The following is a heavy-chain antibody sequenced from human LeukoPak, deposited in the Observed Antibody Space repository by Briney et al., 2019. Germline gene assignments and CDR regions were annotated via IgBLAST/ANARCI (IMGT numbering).Heavy chain of an antibody. Sequence: SETLSLTCAVYGGSFSVYYWSWIRQPPGKGLEWIGEISHSGSTNYNPSLKSRVTISVDTSKNQFSLKLSSVTAADTAVYYCARGVAVATDYWGQGTLVTVSS. V-gene: IGHV4-34*01. CDR2: ISHSGST. CDR3: ARGVAVATDY. CDR1: GGSFSVYY. J-gene: IGHJ4*02. D-gene: IGHD6-19*01.